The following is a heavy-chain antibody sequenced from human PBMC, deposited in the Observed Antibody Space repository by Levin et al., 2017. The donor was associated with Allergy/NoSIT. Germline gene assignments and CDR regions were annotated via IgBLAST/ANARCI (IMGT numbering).Heavy chain of an antibody. CDR1: GFTFSNYA. CDR2: ISDDGSSE. CDR3: VREIAEEGT. V-gene: IGHV3-30-3*01. D-gene: IGHD1-1*01. J-gene: IGHJ4*02. Sequence: GESLKISCAASGFTFSNYAMHWVRQAPGKGLEWVGVISDDGSSEFYIDSVKGRFTISRDNSKNRMYLQMDSLRAEDTALYYCVREIAEEGTWGQGTLVIVSS.